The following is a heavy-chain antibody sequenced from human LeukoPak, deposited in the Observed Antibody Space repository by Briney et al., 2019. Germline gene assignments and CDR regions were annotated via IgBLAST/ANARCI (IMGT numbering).Heavy chain of an antibody. J-gene: IGHJ4*02. CDR2: IYSSGTT. Sequence: SETLSLTCTVSGGSISSYYWSWIRQPPGKGLGWIGYIYSSGTTNYNPSLKSRVTISLDTSKNQFSLKLSSVTAADTAVYYCARSNMYSSSWYDYFDYWGQGTLVTVSS. D-gene: IGHD6-13*01. CDR3: ARSNMYSSSWYDYFDY. CDR1: GGSISSYY. V-gene: IGHV4-59*01.